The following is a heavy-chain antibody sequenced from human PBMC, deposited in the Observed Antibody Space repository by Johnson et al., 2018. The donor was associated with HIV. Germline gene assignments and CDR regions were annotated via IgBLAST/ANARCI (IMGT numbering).Heavy chain of an antibody. CDR3: AKVVCGGDTCAGYDPFDL. D-gene: IGHD2-21*01. CDR1: GFAFRTYW. CDR2: IYNDGSRT. Sequence: VQLVESGGGLVQPGGSLRLSCAASGFAFRTYWMVWVRQVPGKRPVWVARIYNDGSRTTYADSVRGRFPISRDNAKYTVDLQMNSLRVEATAVYYCAKVVCGGDTCAGYDPFDLWGQGTLVTVSS. V-gene: IGHV3-74*03. J-gene: IGHJ3*01.